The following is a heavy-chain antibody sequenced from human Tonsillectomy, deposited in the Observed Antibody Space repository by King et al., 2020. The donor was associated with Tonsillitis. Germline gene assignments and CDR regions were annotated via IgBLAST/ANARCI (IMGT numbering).Heavy chain of an antibody. J-gene: IGHJ4*02. V-gene: IGHV3-74*01. CDR1: GFTFSSYW. CDR2: SNSDGSST. CDR3: ARDSAYYGSGSYSN. D-gene: IGHD3-10*01. Sequence: VQLVESGGGLVQPGGSLRLSCAASGFTFSSYWMHWVRQAPGKGLVWVSRSNSDGSSTSYADSVKGRFTISRDNAQNTLYLQMNSLRAEDTAVYYCARDSAYYGSGSYSNWGQGTLVTVSS.